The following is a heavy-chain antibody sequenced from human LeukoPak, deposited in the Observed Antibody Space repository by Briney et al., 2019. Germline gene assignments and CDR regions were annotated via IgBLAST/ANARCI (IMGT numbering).Heavy chain of an antibody. D-gene: IGHD1-26*01. J-gene: IGHJ4*02. V-gene: IGHV3-74*01. CDR3: AKTLQSGSYYYHPFDY. Sequence: GGSLRLSCAASGFTFTSYAMSWVRQVPGKGLVWVSRINSDGSSTSYADSVKGRFTISRDNAKNTLSLQMNSLRAEDTAVYYCAKTLQSGSYYYHPFDYWGQGTLVTVSS. CDR1: GFTFTSYA. CDR2: INSDGSST.